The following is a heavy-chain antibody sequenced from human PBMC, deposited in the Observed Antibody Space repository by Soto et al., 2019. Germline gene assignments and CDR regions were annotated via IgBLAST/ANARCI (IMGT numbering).Heavy chain of an antibody. CDR3: ATGWVSDSSSSYYYYYMDV. D-gene: IGHD6-6*01. J-gene: IGHJ6*03. V-gene: IGHV3-66*01. CDR2: IYSGGST. Sequence: GGSLRLSCAASGFTVSSNYMSWVRQAPGKGLEWVSVIYSGGSTYYADSVKGRFTISRDNSKNTLYLQMNSLRAEDTAVYYCATGWVSDSSSSYYYYYMDVWGKGTTVTVSS. CDR1: GFTVSSNY.